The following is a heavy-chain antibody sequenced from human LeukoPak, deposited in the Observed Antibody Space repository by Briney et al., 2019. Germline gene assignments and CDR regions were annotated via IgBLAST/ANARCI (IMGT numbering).Heavy chain of an antibody. V-gene: IGHV4-59*08. Sequence: SETLSLTCTDSGGSIGSNYWTWIRQPPGKGLESIGYIYYTGATNYIPSLKSRVTISVDTSKNQFSLKMTSVTAADTAVYFCAKYGNSGWVIDNWGQGTLVTVSS. CDR2: IYYTGAT. CDR1: GGSIGSNY. J-gene: IGHJ4*02. D-gene: IGHD6-19*01. CDR3: AKYGNSGWVIDN.